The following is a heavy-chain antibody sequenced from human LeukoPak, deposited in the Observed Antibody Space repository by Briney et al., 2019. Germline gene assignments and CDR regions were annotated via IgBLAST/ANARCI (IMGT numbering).Heavy chain of an antibody. CDR1: GGSISSSSYY. CDR3: ARHRAWPWYFDL. D-gene: IGHD3-10*01. Sequence: PSETLSLTCTVSGGSISSSSYYWGWIRQPPGKGLEWIGSIYYSGSTYYNPSLKSRVTISVDTSKNQFSLKLSSVTAADTAVYYCARHRAWPWYFDLWGRGTLVTVSS. J-gene: IGHJ2*01. CDR2: IYYSGST. V-gene: IGHV4-39*01.